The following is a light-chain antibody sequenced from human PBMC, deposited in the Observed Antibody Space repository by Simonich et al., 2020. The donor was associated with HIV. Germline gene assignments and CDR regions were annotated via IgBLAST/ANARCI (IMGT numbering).Light chain of an antibody. CDR2: DAS. Sequence: EIVLTQSPGTLSLSPGERATLSCRASQSVSSSYLAWYQQKPGLAPRLLIYDASSRATGIPDRFSGGGSGTDFTLTISRLEPEDFAVYYCQQYNNWPVTFGPGTKVDIK. V-gene: IGKV3D-20*01. CDR3: QQYNNWPVT. J-gene: IGKJ3*01. CDR1: QSVSSSY.